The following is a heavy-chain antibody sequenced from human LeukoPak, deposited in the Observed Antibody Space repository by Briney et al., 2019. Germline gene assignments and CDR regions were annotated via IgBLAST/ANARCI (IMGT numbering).Heavy chain of an antibody. CDR1: GYTFTSYA. J-gene: IGHJ4*02. D-gene: IGHD3-22*01. V-gene: IGHV7-4-1*02. CDR2: INTNTGNP. Sequence: ASVKVSCKASGYTFTSYAMNWVRQAPGQGLEWMGWINTNTGNPTYAQGFTGRFVSSLDTSVSTAYLQISSLKAEDTAVYYCAREPRGGYDSSGYYRDYWGQGTLVTVSS. CDR3: AREPRGGYDSSGYYRDY.